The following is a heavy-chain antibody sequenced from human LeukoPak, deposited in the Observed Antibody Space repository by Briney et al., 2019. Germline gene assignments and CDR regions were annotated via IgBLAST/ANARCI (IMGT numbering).Heavy chain of an antibody. V-gene: IGHV1-46*01. CDR3: AGGSGYYYDSSAYPQSRNAFDI. CDR1: GYTFSSYY. CDR2: INPSGSST. J-gene: IGHJ3*02. Sequence: PRASVKVSCKASGYTFSSYYMHWVRHAPGQGLDWMGIINPSGSSTSYAQKFQGRVTITRDMSTSTAYLELSSLRSEDKAVYYCAGGSGYYYDSSAYPQSRNAFDIGGRRTMVTVSS. D-gene: IGHD3-22*01.